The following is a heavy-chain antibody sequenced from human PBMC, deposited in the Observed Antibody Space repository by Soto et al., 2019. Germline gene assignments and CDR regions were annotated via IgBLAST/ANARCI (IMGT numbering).Heavy chain of an antibody. D-gene: IGHD3-3*01. V-gene: IGHV1-69*06. CDR1: GGTFSSYA. CDR3: ARDLGGNSYWSGYSYYYGMDV. CDR2: IIPIFGTA. J-gene: IGHJ6*02. Sequence: SVKVSCKASGGTFSSYAISCVRQAPGQGLEWMGGIIPIFGTANYAQKFQGRVTITADKSTSTAYMELSSLRSEDTAVYYCARDLGGNSYWSGYSYYYGMDVWGQGTTVTVSS.